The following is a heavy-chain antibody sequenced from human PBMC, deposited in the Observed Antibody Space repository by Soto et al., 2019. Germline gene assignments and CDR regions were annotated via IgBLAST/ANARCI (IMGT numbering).Heavy chain of an antibody. CDR2: IKQDGSEK. J-gene: IGHJ4*02. Sequence: EVQLVESGGGLVQPGGSLRLSCAASGFTFSSSWMSWVRQAPGKGLEWVANIKQDGSEKYYVDSVKGRFTISRDNAKNSLYLQMTSLRAQDTAVYYFARGAHWGQGTLVTVSS. CDR1: GFTFSSSW. CDR3: ARGAH. V-gene: IGHV3-7*01.